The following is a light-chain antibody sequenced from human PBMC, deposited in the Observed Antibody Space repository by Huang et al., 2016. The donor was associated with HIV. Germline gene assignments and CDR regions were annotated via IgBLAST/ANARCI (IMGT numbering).Light chain of an antibody. CDR2: GAS. J-gene: IGKJ1*01. CDR1: QIVSSN. Sequence: EIVMTQSPATLSVSPGERATLSCRASQIVSSNLAWYQQKPGQAPRLLIYGASTRATGIPARFSVSGSGTEFTLIISSLQSEDFAVYYCQQYNNWPPAWTFGQGTKVEIK. V-gene: IGKV3-15*01. CDR3: QQYNNWPPAWT.